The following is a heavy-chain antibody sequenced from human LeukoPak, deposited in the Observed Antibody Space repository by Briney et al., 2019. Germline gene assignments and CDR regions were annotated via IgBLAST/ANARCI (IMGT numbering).Heavy chain of an antibody. CDR1: GFTFSSYG. CDR2: ISYDGSNK. J-gene: IGHJ4*02. V-gene: IGHV3-30*18. D-gene: IGHD2-21*02. Sequence: GSLRLSCAASGFTFSSYGMHWVRQAPGKGLEWVAVISYDGSNKYYADSVKGRFTISRDNSKNTLYLQMNSLRAEDTAVYYCAKCAVVTATYCPLQYWGQGTLVTVSS. CDR3: AKCAVVTATYCPLQY.